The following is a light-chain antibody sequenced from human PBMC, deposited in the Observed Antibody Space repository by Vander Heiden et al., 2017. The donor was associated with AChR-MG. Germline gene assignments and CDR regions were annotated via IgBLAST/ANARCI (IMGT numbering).Light chain of an antibody. J-gene: IGKJ4*01. V-gene: IGKV3-11*01. CDR3: QQRSNWPPLT. CDR1: QSVSNF. Sequence: EIVLTQSPAPLSLSPGERATLSCRASQSVSNFLAWYQQKPGQAPRLLIYDASNRATGIPARFSGSGSGTDFTLTISSLEPEDFAVYYCQQRSNWPPLTFGGGTKVEIK. CDR2: DAS.